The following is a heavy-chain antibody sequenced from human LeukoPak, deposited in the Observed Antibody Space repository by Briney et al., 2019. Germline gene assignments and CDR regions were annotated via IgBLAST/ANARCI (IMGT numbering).Heavy chain of an antibody. CDR2: IPTGSGII. D-gene: IGHD3-10*01. CDR3: ARADWGSGSYYNDY. CDR1: GFTFSSYS. Sequence: GGSLRLSCAASGFTFSSYSMNWVRQAPGKGLEWLSHIPTGSGIIYYAESVRGRFTISRDNAKNSLYLQMNSLRAEDTAIYYCARADWGSGSYYNDYWGQGTLVTVSS. J-gene: IGHJ4*02. V-gene: IGHV3-48*04.